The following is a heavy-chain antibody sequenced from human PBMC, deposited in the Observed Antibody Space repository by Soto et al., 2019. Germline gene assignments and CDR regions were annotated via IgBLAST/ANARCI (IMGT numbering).Heavy chain of an antibody. CDR2: IGGSGSNT. V-gene: IGHV3-23*01. CDR3: ARVVRYFDTPYGMDV. Sequence: EGQLLESGEGLVQPGGSLKLSCAASGFTFSNYAMSWVRQAPGKGLEWVSGIGGSGSNTYYADSVKGRFTISRDNSKNTLFLQMNSLRAEDTADYYCARVVRYFDTPYGMDVWCQGTTVTVSS. CDR1: GFTFSNYA. D-gene: IGHD3-9*01. J-gene: IGHJ6*02.